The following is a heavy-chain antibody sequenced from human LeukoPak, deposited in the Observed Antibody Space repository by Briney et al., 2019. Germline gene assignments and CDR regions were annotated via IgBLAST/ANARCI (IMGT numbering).Heavy chain of an antibody. Sequence: ASVKVSCKTSGYTFTDYYLHWVRQAPGQGLEWMGRIDPNSGGTNYAQKFQVRVTVTRDTSISTVYMELSGLGSDDTAVYYCARVPGPYTTSRFDYWGQGTLVTVSS. J-gene: IGHJ4*02. CDR2: IDPNSGGT. V-gene: IGHV1-2*02. CDR1: GYTFTDYY. CDR3: ARVPGPYTTSRFDY. D-gene: IGHD6-13*01.